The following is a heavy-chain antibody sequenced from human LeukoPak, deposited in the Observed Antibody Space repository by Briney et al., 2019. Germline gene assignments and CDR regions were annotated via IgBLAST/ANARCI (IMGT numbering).Heavy chain of an antibody. Sequence: GGSLRLSCAASGFIFSSYWMHWVRHAPGKGLVWVSRINTDGSSTSYADSVKGRFTISRDNAKNTLYLQMNSLRAEDTAVYYCARDHLSSGSSPDYYYYYYMDVWGKGTTVTISS. J-gene: IGHJ6*03. CDR2: INTDGSST. CDR3: ARDHLSSGSSPDYYYYYYMDV. V-gene: IGHV3-74*01. CDR1: GFIFSSYW. D-gene: IGHD6-19*01.